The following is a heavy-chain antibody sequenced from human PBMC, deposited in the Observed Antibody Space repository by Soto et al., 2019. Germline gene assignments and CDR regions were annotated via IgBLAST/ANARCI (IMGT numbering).Heavy chain of an antibody. V-gene: IGHV3-21*01. CDR1: GFTFSSYS. CDR3: ARAPEYCGGDCLRYYFDY. Sequence: GGSLILSCAASGFTFSSYSMNWVRQAPGKGLEWVSSISSSSSYIYYADSVKGRFTISRDNAKNSLYLQMNSLRAEDTAVYYCARAPEYCGGDCLRYYFDYWGQGTLVIVSS. D-gene: IGHD2-21*02. J-gene: IGHJ4*02. CDR2: ISSSSSYI.